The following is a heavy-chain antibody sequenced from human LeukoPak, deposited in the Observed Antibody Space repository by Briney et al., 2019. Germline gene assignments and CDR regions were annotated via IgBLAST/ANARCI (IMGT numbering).Heavy chain of an antibody. V-gene: IGHV1-69*01. CDR2: IIPIFGTA. J-gene: IGHJ4*02. CDR1: GGTFSSYA. Sequence: SVKVSCKASGGTFSSYAISWVRQAPGQGLEWMGGIIPIFGTANYAQKFQGRVTITADESTSTAYMELSSLRSEDTAVYYCASSGIAVAGTFDYWGQGTLVTVSS. CDR3: ASSGIAVAGTFDY. D-gene: IGHD6-19*01.